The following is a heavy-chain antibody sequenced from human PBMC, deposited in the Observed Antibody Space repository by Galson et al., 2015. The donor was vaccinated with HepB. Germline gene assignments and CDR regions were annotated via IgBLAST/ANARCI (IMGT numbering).Heavy chain of an antibody. Sequence: SLRLSCAASGFTVSSNYMSWVRQAPGKGLEWVSVIYSGGSTYYADSVKGRFTISRHNSKNTLYLQMNSLRAEDTAVYYCARAPFGDYGDYLFDYWGQGTLGTVSS. D-gene: IGHD4-17*01. J-gene: IGHJ4*02. CDR1: GFTVSSNY. CDR2: IYSGGST. V-gene: IGHV3-53*04. CDR3: ARAPFGDYGDYLFDY.